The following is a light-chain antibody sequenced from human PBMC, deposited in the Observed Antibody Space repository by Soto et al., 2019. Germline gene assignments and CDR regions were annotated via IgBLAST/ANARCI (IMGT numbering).Light chain of an antibody. V-gene: IGKV3-15*01. Sequence: EIVMTQSPATLSVSPGERATLSCRASQSVGSNLAWYQQKPGQAPRLLIYGASTRATGIPARFSGSGSGTEFPLSISSLQSEAFAIYFCQQYNNWPPDRTFGQGTNIEIK. CDR1: QSVGSN. CDR3: QQYNNWPPDRT. CDR2: GAS. J-gene: IGKJ1*01.